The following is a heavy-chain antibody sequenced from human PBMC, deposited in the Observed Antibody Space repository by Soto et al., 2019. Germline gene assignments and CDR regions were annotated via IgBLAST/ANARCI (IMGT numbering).Heavy chain of an antibody. CDR1: GFTFSSYW. CDR3: AREVPKDDFWRGFPYNYCYYYMDV. CDR2: INSDGSST. Sequence: GGSLRLSCAASGFTFSSYWMHWVRQAPGKGLVWVSRINSDGSSTSYADSVKGRFTISRDNAKNTLYLQMNSLRAEDTAVYYCAREVPKDDFWRGFPYNYCYYYMDVWGKGPTVTVSS. V-gene: IGHV3-74*01. J-gene: IGHJ6*03. D-gene: IGHD3-3*01.